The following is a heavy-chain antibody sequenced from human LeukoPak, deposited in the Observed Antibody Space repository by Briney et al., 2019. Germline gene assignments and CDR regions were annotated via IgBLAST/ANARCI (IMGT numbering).Heavy chain of an antibody. Sequence: GGSLRLSCAASGFTFSSYAMSWVRQAPGKGLEWVSAISGSGSSTYCADSVKGRFTISRDNSKNTLYLQMNSLRAEDTAVYYCAKPRENSSGVGRYFDYWGQGTLVTVSS. CDR2: ISGSGSST. J-gene: IGHJ4*02. CDR1: GFTFSSYA. V-gene: IGHV3-23*01. CDR3: AKPRENSSGVGRYFDY. D-gene: IGHD6-19*01.